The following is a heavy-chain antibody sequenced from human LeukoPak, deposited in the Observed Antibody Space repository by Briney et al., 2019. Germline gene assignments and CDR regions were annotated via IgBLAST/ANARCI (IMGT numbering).Heavy chain of an antibody. Sequence: PSETLSLTCAVYGGSFSGYYWSWIRQPPGKGLEWIGEINHSGSTNYNPSLKSRVTISVDTSKNQFSLKLSSVTAADTAVYYCARGKGPVVAATGSLYDYWGQGTLVTVSS. CDR3: ARGKGPVVAATGSLYDY. D-gene: IGHD2-15*01. J-gene: IGHJ4*02. V-gene: IGHV4-34*01. CDR1: GGSFSGYY. CDR2: INHSGST.